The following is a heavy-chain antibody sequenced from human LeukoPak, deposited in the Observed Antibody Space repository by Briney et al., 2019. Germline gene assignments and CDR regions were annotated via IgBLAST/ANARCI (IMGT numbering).Heavy chain of an antibody. CDR3: ASNYYGSGSLDY. D-gene: IGHD3-10*01. J-gene: IGHJ4*02. CDR2: IYYSGST. V-gene: IGHV4-59*08. Sequence: SETLSLTCTVSGGSISSYYGSWIRQPPGKGLEWIGYIYYSGSTNYNPSLKRRVTISVDTSKNQFSLKLSSVTAADTAVYYCASNYYGSGSLDYWGQGNLVTVSS. CDR1: GGSISSYY.